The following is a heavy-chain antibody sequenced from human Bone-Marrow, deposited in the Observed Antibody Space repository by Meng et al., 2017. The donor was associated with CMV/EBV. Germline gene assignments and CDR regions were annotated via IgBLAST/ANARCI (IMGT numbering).Heavy chain of an antibody. D-gene: IGHD2-2*01. CDR1: GGSISSSSYY. V-gene: IGHV4-39*07. CDR3: ARSAFEIVPAATGY. J-gene: IGHJ4*02. CDR2: IYYSGST. Sequence: SETLSLTCTVSGGSISSSSYYWGWIRQPPGKGLEWIGSIYYSGSTYYNPSLKSRVTISVDTSMNQFSLKLSSVTAADTAVYYCARSAFEIVPAATGYWGQGTLVTASS.